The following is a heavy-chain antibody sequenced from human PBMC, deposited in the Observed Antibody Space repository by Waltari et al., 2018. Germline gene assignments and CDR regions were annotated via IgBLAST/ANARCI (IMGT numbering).Heavy chain of an antibody. CDR2: IYTSGST. V-gene: IGHV4-4*07. D-gene: IGHD2-2*01. CDR1: GGSISSYY. CDR3: ARDFVVVPAAARYYYGMDV. Sequence: QVQLQESGPGLVKPSETLSLTCTVSGGSISSYYWSWIRQPAGKGLEWIGRIYTSGSTTYNPSLKSRVTMSVDTSKNQFSLKLSSVTAADTAVYYCARDFVVVPAAARYYYGMDVWGQGTTVTVSS. J-gene: IGHJ6*02.